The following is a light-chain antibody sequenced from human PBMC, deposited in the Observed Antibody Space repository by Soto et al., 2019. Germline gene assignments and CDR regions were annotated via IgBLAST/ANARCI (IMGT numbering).Light chain of an antibody. CDR3: QQRNMWPIT. CDR2: GAS. Sequence: EIVMTQSPVTLSVSPGERATLSCRASQNISRSLAWYQQRPGQAPRLLIYGASNRATGIPDRFSGSGSGTDFTLTISSLEPEDSAVYYCQQRNMWPITFGQGTRLEIK. V-gene: IGKV3-11*01. CDR1: QNISRS. J-gene: IGKJ5*01.